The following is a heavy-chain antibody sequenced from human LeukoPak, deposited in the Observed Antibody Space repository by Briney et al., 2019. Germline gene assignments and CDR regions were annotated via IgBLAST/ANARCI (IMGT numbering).Heavy chain of an antibody. J-gene: IGHJ4*02. CDR1: GFTFSSYA. V-gene: IGHV3-23*01. D-gene: IGHD2-2*01. Sequence: PGGSLRLSCAASGFTFSSYAMSWVRQAPGKGLEWVSAISGSGGSTYYADSVKGRFTISRDNSKNTLYLQMNSLRAEDTAVYYCAKRRDIVVVPAEDLLDYWGQGTLVTVSS. CDR3: AKRRDIVVVPAEDLLDY. CDR2: ISGSGGST.